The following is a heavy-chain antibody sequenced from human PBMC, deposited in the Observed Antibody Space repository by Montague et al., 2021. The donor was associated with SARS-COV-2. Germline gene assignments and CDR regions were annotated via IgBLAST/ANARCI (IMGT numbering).Heavy chain of an antibody. V-gene: IGHV4-39*01. CDR3: ATLPSSITIFGVVQGYYFDF. D-gene: IGHD3-3*01. CDR2: KYYSART. CDR1: GASISSSSYY. Sequence: SETLSLTCTVSGASISSSSYYWGWNRQPRGRGLEWIGCKYYSARTNYNPRIQSRVSIYVDTSKNQFSLKLSSVTAADTAVYYCATLPSSITIFGVVQGYYFDFCGQGAVVTVSS. J-gene: IGHJ4*02.